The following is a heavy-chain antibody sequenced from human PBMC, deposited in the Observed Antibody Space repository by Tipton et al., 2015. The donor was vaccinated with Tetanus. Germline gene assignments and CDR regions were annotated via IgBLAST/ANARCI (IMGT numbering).Heavy chain of an antibody. V-gene: IGHV4-30-4*01. CDR3: ARRRGVYSGSYFDY. Sequence: TLSLTCTVSGGSISSGDYYWSWIRQPPGKGLEWIGYIYYSGSTYYNPSLKSRVTISVDTFKNQFSLKLSSVTAADTAVYYCARRRGVYSGSYFDYWGQGTLVTVSS. J-gene: IGHJ4*02. CDR1: GGSISSGDYY. CDR2: IYYSGST. D-gene: IGHD1-26*01.